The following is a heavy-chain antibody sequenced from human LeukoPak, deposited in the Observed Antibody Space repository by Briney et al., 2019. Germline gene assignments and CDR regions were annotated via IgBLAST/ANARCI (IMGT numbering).Heavy chain of an antibody. CDR1: GFTFSSYS. V-gene: IGHV3-21*01. CDR2: ISSGSSYK. J-gene: IGHJ4*02. CDR3: ARDSLEYSSSSGFDY. D-gene: IGHD6-6*01. Sequence: GGSLRRSCAASGFTFSSYSMNWLRQAPGKGLEWVSAISSGSSYKYYANSVKGRFSISRDNAKNSLYLQMNSLRAEDTAVYYCARDSLEYSSSSGFDYWGQGTLVTVSS.